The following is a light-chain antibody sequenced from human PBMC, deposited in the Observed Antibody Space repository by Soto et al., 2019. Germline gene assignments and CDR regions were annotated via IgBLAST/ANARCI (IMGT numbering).Light chain of an antibody. CDR3: SSYTSSSTV. J-gene: IGLJ1*01. CDR2: EVS. Sequence: QSFLTQPASVSGSPGRSITISCTGTSSDVGSYNYVSWYQQHPGKAPKLMIYEVSTRPSGVSSRFSGFKSGNTASLSISGLQAEDEADYYCSSYTSSSTVFGTGTKVTVL. V-gene: IGLV2-14*01. CDR1: SSDVGSYNY.